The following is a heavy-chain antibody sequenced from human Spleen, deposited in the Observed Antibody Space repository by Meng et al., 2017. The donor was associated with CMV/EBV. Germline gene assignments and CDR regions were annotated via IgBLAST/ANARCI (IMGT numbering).Heavy chain of an antibody. CDR3: ARDGGYDILTGYYRDY. CDR1: GFTFSSYW. D-gene: IGHD3-9*01. CDR2: IYSGGST. V-gene: IGHV3-53*01. J-gene: IGHJ4*02. Sequence: GESLKISCAASGFTFSSYWMSWVRQAPGKGLEWVSVIYSGGSTYYADSVKGRFTISRDNSKNTLYLQMNSLRAEDTAVYYCARDGGYDILTGYYRDYWGQGTLVTVSS.